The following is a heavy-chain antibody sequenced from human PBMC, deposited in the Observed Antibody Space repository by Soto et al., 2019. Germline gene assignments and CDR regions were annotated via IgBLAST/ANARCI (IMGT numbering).Heavy chain of an antibody. Sequence: RQPPGKGLEWVGEINYSGSTNYNPSLKRRVTISVDTSKNQVSLKVTSVTAADTAMYYCARRNYFYALDVWGQGTTVTVSS. CDR3: ARRNYFYALDV. J-gene: IGHJ6*02. V-gene: IGHV4-34*01. CDR2: INYSGST.